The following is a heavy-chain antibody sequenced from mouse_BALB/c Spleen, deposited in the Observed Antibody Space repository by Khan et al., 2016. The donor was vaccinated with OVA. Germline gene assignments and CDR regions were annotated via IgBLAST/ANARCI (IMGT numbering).Heavy chain of an antibody. CDR2: IYPGDGDT. J-gene: IGHJ3*01. CDR3: AGGNYLFAY. CDR1: GYAFSSSW. Sequence: QIQLVQSGPELVKPGASVKISCKASGYAFSSSWMNWVKQRPGQGLEWIGRIYPGDGDTNYNGKFKGKATLTADKSSSTAYMQLSSLTSVDSAVYFCAGGNYLFAYWGQGTLVTVSA. V-gene: IGHV1-82*01. D-gene: IGHD2-1*01.